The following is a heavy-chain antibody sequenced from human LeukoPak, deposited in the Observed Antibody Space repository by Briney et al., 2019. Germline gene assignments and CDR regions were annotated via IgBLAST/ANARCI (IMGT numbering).Heavy chain of an antibody. J-gene: IGHJ5*02. CDR3: ARGGSWYAAAGFDP. V-gene: IGHV1-8*01. CDR2: MNPNSGNT. D-gene: IGHD6-13*01. Sequence: ASVKVSCKASGYTFTSYDINWVRQATGQGLEWMGWMNPNSGNTGYAQKFQGRVTMTRNTSISTAYMELSSLRSEDTAVYYCARGGSWYAAAGFDPWGQRTLVTVSS. CDR1: GYTFTSYD.